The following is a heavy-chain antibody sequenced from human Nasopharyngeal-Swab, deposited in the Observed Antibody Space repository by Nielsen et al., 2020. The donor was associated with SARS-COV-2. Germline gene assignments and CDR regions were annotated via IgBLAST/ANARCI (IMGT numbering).Heavy chain of an antibody. CDR2: IYDSGST. D-gene: IGHD6-6*01. V-gene: IGHV4-59*08. CDR1: GGSLINYY. Sequence: SETLSLTCTVSGGSLINYYWSWIRQPPGKGLEWIAYIYDSGSTNYSPSLKSRVTISVDTSKNQFSLKLISITAADTAVYYCARHFSIGQLVTDAFDIWGQGTMVTVSS. J-gene: IGHJ3*02. CDR3: ARHFSIGQLVTDAFDI.